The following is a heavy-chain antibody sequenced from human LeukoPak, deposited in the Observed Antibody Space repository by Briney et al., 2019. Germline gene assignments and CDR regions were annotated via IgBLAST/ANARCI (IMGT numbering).Heavy chain of an antibody. D-gene: IGHD3-22*01. Sequence: SVKVSCKASGGTFSSYAISWVRQAPGQGLEWIGRIIPILGIANYAQKFQGRVTITADKSTSTAYMELSSLRSEDTAVYYCANQNYDSSGYPHPRRWFDPWGQGTLVTVSS. V-gene: IGHV1-69*04. J-gene: IGHJ5*02. CDR2: IIPILGIA. CDR1: GGTFSSYA. CDR3: ANQNYDSSGYPHPRRWFDP.